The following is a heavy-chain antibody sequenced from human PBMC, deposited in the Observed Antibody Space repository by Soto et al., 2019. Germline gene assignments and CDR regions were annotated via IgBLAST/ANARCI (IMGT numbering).Heavy chain of an antibody. CDR3: AGHYCTNGVCQRPYYYYGMDV. D-gene: IGHD2-8*01. V-gene: IGHV4-4*07. Sequence: LSLTCTVSGGSISSYYWSWIRQPAGKGLEWIGRIYTSGSTNYNPSLKSRVTMSVDTSKNQFSLKLSSVTAADTAVYYCAGHYCTNGVCQRPYYYYGMDVWGQGTTVTVSS. CDR2: IYTSGST. J-gene: IGHJ6*02. CDR1: GGSISSYY.